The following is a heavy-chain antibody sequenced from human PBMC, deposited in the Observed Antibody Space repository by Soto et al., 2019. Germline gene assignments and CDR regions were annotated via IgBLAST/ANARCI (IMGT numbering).Heavy chain of an antibody. J-gene: IGHJ4*02. D-gene: IGHD3-10*01. CDR3: ARDIGEMSAV. CDR1: GFTFSSST. Sequence: GAVRLSCXGSGFTFSSSTMTWVRQGPGKGLEWVSSISSSSSYIYFADSLKGRFTISRDNAKNSLYLQMNSLRAEDTAVYCCARDIGEMSAVWGQGTQVTVSS. CDR2: ISSSSSYI. V-gene: IGHV3-21*06.